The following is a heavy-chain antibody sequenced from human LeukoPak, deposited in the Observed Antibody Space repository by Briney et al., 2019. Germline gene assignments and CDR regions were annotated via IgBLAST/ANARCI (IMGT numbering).Heavy chain of an antibody. CDR2: IHSSGTT. J-gene: IGHJ4*02. Sequence: SETLSLTCTVSGGSISTYYWSWIRQPAGKGLEWIGRIHSSGTTHYNPSLRSRVTLSIDTSKNQFSLKLSSVTAADTAVYYCGRLNPPAVSGAFDYWGQGTLVTVSS. V-gene: IGHV4-4*07. CDR3: GRLNPPAVSGAFDY. D-gene: IGHD2-2*01. CDR1: GGSISTYY.